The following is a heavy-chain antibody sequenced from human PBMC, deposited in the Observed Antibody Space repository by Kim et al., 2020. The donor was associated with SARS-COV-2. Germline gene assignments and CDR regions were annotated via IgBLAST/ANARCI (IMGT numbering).Heavy chain of an antibody. D-gene: IGHD4-17*01. CDR2: IDPSDSYT. Sequence: GESLKISCKGSGYSFTSYWISWVRQMPGKGLEWMGRIDPSDSYTNYSPSFQGHVTISADKSISTAYLQWSSLKASDTAMYYCARQYGDYSSYYYGMDVWGQGTTVTVSS. CDR3: ARQYGDYSSYYYGMDV. V-gene: IGHV5-10-1*01. J-gene: IGHJ6*02. CDR1: GYSFTSYW.